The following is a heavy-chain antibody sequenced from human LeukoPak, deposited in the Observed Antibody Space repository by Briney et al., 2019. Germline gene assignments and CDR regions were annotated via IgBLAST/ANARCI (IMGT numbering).Heavy chain of an antibody. D-gene: IGHD3-22*01. CDR3: AKDQRAWLLNYGFDY. J-gene: IGHJ4*02. Sequence: GGSLRLSCAASGFTFSSYAMSWVRQAPGKGLEWGSAISGSGGSTYYADSVKGRFTISRDNSKNTLYLQMNSLRAEDTAVYYCAKDQRAWLLNYGFDYWGQGTLVTVSS. CDR1: GFTFSSYA. V-gene: IGHV3-23*01. CDR2: ISGSGGST.